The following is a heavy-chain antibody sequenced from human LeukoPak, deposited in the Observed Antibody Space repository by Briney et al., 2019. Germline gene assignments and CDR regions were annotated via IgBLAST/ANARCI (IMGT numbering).Heavy chain of an antibody. Sequence: PGGSLRLSCAASGFAFSNYAMSWVRQAPGKGLEWVSSLSGGGDSRYYADSVKGRFTISRDNSKNTLYLQMNSLRAEDTAVYYCAKDFSTGTGDWFDPWGQGTLVTVSS. CDR3: AKDFSTGTGDWFDP. V-gene: IGHV3-23*01. CDR1: GFAFSNYA. CDR2: LSGGGDSR. D-gene: IGHD1-14*01. J-gene: IGHJ5*02.